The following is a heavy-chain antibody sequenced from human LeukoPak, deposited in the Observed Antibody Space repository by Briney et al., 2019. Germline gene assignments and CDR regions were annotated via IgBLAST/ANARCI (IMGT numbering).Heavy chain of an antibody. V-gene: IGHV3-7*01. D-gene: IGHD5-18*01. J-gene: IGHJ4*02. CDR1: GFTFSNYW. CDR3: ARDWYSYGPDY. Sequence: GGSLRLSCAASGFTFSNYWMSWVRQAPGKGLEWVANIKENGSEKYYVDSVKGRFTISRGNAKNSLYLQMNSLRAEDTAVYYCARDWYSYGPDYWGQGTLVTVSS. CDR2: IKENGSEK.